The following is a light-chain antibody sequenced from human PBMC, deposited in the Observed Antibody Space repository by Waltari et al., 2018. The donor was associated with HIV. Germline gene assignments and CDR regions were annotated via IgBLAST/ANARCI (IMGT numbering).Light chain of an antibody. Sequence: EIVLTQSPGTLSLSPGERATLSCRASQSVCNRYLACPQQKPGRAPRLLIYGASSRATGVPDRFSGSGSGTDFTLTISRLEPEDFAVYFCQLYGSSPPMYTFGQGTKLEIK. CDR2: GAS. V-gene: IGKV3-20*01. CDR1: QSVCNRY. CDR3: QLYGSSPPMYT. J-gene: IGKJ2*01.